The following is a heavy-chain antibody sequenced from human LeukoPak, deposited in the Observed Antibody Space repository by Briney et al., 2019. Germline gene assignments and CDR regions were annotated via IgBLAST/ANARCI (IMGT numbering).Heavy chain of an antibody. Sequence: GGSLRLSCAASGFTFSTYEMNWVRQAPGKGLEWVSFISSSGSTTYYADSVKGRFTISRDNAKNSLYLQMNSLRAEDTAIYYRARDGDLTPAVPFDYWGQGTLVTVSS. CDR1: GFTFSTYE. D-gene: IGHD6-25*01. V-gene: IGHV3-48*03. CDR2: ISSSGSTT. J-gene: IGHJ4*02. CDR3: ARDGDLTPAVPFDY.